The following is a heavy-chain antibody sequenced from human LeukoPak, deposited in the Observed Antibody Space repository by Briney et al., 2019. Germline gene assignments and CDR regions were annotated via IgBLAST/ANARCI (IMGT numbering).Heavy chain of an antibody. CDR1: GFTFSSYS. Sequence: NSGGSRRLSCADSGFTFSSYSMTWVRQAPGKGLEWVSSISSSSSYIYYADSVKGRFTISRDNAKNSLYLQMNSLRAEDTAVYYCARDGYDSSGYLYYWGQGTLVTVSS. CDR3: ARDGYDSSGYLYY. CDR2: ISSSSSYI. V-gene: IGHV3-21*01. D-gene: IGHD3-22*01. J-gene: IGHJ4*02.